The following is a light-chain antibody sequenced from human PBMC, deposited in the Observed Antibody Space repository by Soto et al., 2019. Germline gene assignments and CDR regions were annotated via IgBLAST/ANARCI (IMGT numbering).Light chain of an antibody. V-gene: IGKV1-9*01. CDR1: QGISSY. CDR2: AAS. J-gene: IGKJ4*01. CDR3: QQLNSYPLT. Sequence: DIQLTQSPSFLSASVGDRVTITCRASQGISSYLAWYQQKPGKAPKLLIYAASTLQSEVPSRFSGSGSGTEFTLTISSLQPEDFATYYGQQLNSYPLTVGGGIKVEIK.